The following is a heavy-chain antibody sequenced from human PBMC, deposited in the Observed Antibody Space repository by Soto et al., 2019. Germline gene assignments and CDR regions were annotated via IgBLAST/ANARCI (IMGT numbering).Heavy chain of an antibody. J-gene: IGHJ4*02. CDR1: GGTFSSYA. Sequence: QVQLVQSGAEVKKPGSSVKVSCKASGGTFSSYAISWVRQAPGQGLEWMGGIIPIFGTANYALKFQGRVTITAEESTSTAYMELSSLRSEDTAVYYCARDRPGDGYDRGYFDYWGQGTLVTVSS. V-gene: IGHV1-69*01. D-gene: IGHD5-12*01. CDR3: ARDRPGDGYDRGYFDY. CDR2: IIPIFGTA.